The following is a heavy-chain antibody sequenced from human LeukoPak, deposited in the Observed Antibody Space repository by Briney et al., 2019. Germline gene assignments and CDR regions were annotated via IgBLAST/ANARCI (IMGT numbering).Heavy chain of an antibody. D-gene: IGHD6-6*01. Sequence: SVKISCKASGGTFSTYAISWVRQAPGQGLEWMGGIIPIFGTANYAQKFQGRVTITADESTSTAYMELSSLRSEDTAVYYCARAAYSSSYAAGYWGQGTLVTVSS. CDR3: ARAAYSSSYAAGY. CDR2: IIPIFGTA. J-gene: IGHJ4*02. CDR1: GGTFSTYA. V-gene: IGHV1-69*13.